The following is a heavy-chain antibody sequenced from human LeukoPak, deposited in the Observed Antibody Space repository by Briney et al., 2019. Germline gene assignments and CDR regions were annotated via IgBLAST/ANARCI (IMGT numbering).Heavy chain of an antibody. CDR3: ARVAGSIDY. J-gene: IGHJ4*02. V-gene: IGHV1-8*03. Sequence: ASVKVSCKASGYTFTTYDINWVRQATGQGLEWMGWMNPNSGYTGYAQKFQGRVTIARDTSISTAYMELSSLRSEDTAVYYCARVAGSIDYWGQGTLVTVSS. D-gene: IGHD6-19*01. CDR1: GYTFTTYD. CDR2: MNPNSGYT.